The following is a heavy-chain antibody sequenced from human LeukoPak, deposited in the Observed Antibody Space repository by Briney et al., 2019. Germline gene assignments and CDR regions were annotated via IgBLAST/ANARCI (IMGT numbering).Heavy chain of an antibody. CDR2: ISAYNGNT. V-gene: IGHV1-18*01. J-gene: IGHJ4*02. CDR1: GYTFTSYG. CDR3: AREDSYYYGSGSYPFDY. D-gene: IGHD3-10*01. Sequence: ASVKVSCKASGYTFTSYGISWVRQAPGQGLEWMGWISAYNGNTNYAQKLQGRVTMTTDTSTSTAYMELRSLRSDDTAVYYCAREDSYYYGSGSYPFDYWGQGTLVTVSS.